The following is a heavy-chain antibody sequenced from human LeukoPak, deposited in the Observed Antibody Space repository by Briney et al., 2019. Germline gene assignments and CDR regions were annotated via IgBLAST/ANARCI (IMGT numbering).Heavy chain of an antibody. CDR2: IYYSGST. CDR1: GGSISTYY. D-gene: IGHD3-22*01. V-gene: IGHV4-59*01. J-gene: IGHJ4*02. CDR3: ARSFSPNYYDLLDY. Sequence: SETLSLTCTVSGGSISTYYWSWIRRPPGKGLEWIGYIYYSGSTNYNPSLESRVTISLDTSKNQFSLKLNSVTAADTAMYYCARSFSPNYYDLLDYWGQGTLVTVSS.